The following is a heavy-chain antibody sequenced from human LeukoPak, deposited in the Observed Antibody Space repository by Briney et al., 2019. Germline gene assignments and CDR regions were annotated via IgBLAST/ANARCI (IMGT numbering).Heavy chain of an antibody. CDR2: IHPGDSDT. V-gene: IGHV5-51*01. CDR1: GYSFSNYW. J-gene: IGHJ4*02. D-gene: IGHD3-10*01. CDR3: ARPTVRGVIPWYFDY. Sequence: GESLKISCKGSGYSFSNYWIGWVRQMPGKGLEWMGVIHPGDSDTKYSPSFQGQVTISADKSISTAYLQWSSLKASDTAMYYCARPTVRGVIPWYFDYWGQGTLVTVSS.